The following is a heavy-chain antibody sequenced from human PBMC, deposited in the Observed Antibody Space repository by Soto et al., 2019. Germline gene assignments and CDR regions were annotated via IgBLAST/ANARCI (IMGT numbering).Heavy chain of an antibody. J-gene: IGHJ2*01. D-gene: IGHD4-17*01. CDR2: INPSGGGT. CDR3: VKDRPTVVTPDWYFDL. Sequence: EVQLLESGGGLVQPGGSLRLSCAASGFTFSSYAMSWVRQAPGKGLEWVSAINPSGGGTFSADSVRGRFTISRDNSKNTLYLQMNSLRAEDTALYYCVKDRPTVVTPDWYFDLWGRGTLVTVSS. CDR1: GFTFSSYA. V-gene: IGHV3-23*01.